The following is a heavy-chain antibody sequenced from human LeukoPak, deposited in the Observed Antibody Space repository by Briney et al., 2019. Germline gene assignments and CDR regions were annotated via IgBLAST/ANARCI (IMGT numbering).Heavy chain of an antibody. J-gene: IGHJ4*02. CDR3: ARGGFCSGGSCLYYFDY. V-gene: IGHV3-33*01. Sequence: PGGALRLSRAASGFTFSRYCLHWVRPAPGQGLEWVAVIWYDGTNKYYVDSVKGRFTISRDNFKNTLYLQTNSLRAEDTAVYYCARGGFCSGGSCLYYFDYWGQGTLVAVSS. CDR1: GFTFSRYC. D-gene: IGHD2-15*01. CDR2: IWYDGTNK.